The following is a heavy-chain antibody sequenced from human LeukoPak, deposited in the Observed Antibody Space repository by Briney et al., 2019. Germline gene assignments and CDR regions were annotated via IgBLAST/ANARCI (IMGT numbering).Heavy chain of an antibody. CDR2: INHSGST. D-gene: IGHD1-26*01. V-gene: IGHV4-34*01. CDR3: ARGLRGAAYYYYYYMDV. Sequence: SETLSLTCAVYGDFFSGYYWSWIRQPPGKGLEWIGEINHSGSTNYNPSLKSRVTISLDTSKNQFSLKLSSVTAADTAVYYCARGLRGAAYYYYYYMDVWGKGTTVTVSS. CDR1: GDFFSGYY. J-gene: IGHJ6*03.